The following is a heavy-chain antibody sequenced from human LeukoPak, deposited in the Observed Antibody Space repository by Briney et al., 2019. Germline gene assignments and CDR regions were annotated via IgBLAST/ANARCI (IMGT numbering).Heavy chain of an antibody. CDR3: ARTTKAPGSWFDP. D-gene: IGHD4-17*01. J-gene: IGHJ5*02. V-gene: IGHV3-53*01. CDR1: GFTVSSNY. CDR2: IYSGGST. Sequence: GGSLRLSCAASGFTVSSNYMSWVRQAPGKGLEWVSVIYSGGSTYYADSVKGRFTISRGNSKNTLYLQMNSLRAEDTAVYYCARTTKAPGSWFDPWGQGTLVTVSS.